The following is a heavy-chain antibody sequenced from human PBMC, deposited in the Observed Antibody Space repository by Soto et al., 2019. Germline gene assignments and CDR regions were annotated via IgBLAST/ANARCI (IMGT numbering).Heavy chain of an antibody. CDR2: IYYSGST. CDR3: ARERSSTRWGMDA. V-gene: IGHV4-61*01. CDR1: GGSVSSGSYY. J-gene: IGHJ6*02. D-gene: IGHD2-2*01. Sequence: SETLSLTSTVSGGSVSSGSYYWSWIRQPPGKGLEWIGYIYYSGSTNYNPSLKSRVTISVDTSKNQFSLKLSSVTAADTAVYYCARERSSTRWGMDAWGQGTTVTVSS.